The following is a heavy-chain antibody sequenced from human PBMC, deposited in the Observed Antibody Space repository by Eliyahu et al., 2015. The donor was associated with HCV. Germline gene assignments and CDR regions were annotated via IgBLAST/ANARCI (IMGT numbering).Heavy chain of an antibody. J-gene: IGHJ4*02. CDR3: AREYYYGSGTEGFDY. Sequence: QLVESGGGVVQPGRSLRLSCAASGFTFSSYAMHWVRQAPGKGLEWVAVISYDGSDRYYADSVKGRFTISRDNSKNTLYLQMNSLRAEDTAVHYCAREYYYGSGTEGFDYWGQGTLVTVSS. V-gene: IGHV3-30*04. CDR2: ISYDGSDR. D-gene: IGHD3-10*01. CDR1: GFTFSSYA.